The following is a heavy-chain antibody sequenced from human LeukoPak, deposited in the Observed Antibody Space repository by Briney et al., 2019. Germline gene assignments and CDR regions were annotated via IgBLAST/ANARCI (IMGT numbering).Heavy chain of an antibody. Sequence: PSETLSLTCTVSGGSINNYYWNWIRQPPGKGLEWIGYFYYSGSTNYNPFLKSRVTMSVDTSKTHFSLKLSSLTAADTAVYYCARSPGYYDGSGYYSGDFDYWGQGTLVTVSS. CDR3: ARSPGYYDGSGYYSGDFDY. D-gene: IGHD3-22*01. CDR2: FYYSGST. J-gene: IGHJ4*02. CDR1: GGSINNYY. V-gene: IGHV4-59*01.